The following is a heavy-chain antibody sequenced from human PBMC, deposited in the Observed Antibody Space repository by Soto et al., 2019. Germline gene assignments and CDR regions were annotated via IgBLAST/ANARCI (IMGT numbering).Heavy chain of an antibody. J-gene: IGHJ6*02. CDR2: IIPIFGTA. CDR1: GGTFSSYA. CDR3: AGGNYYYGSGSYPPYYYGMDV. D-gene: IGHD3-10*01. V-gene: IGHV1-69*01. Sequence: QVQLVQSGAEVKKPGSSVKVSCKASGGTFSSYAISWVRQAPGQGLEWMGGIIPIFGTANYAQKFQGRVTITADESTSTAYIALSSLRSEDTAVYYCAGGNYYYGSGSYPPYYYGMDVWGQGTTVTV.